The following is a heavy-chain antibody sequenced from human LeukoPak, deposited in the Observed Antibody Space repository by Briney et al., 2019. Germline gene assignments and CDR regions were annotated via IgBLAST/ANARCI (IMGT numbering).Heavy chain of an antibody. Sequence: PRASVKVSCKASGGTFSSYAISWVRQAPGQGLEWMGGIIPIFGTANYAQKFQGRVTITADESTSTAYMELSSLKASDTAMYYCARLRGGYDILTGYFDYWGQGTLVTVSS. CDR3: ARLRGGYDILTGYFDY. D-gene: IGHD3-9*01. CDR2: IIPIFGTA. V-gene: IGHV1-69*13. CDR1: GGTFSSYA. J-gene: IGHJ4*02.